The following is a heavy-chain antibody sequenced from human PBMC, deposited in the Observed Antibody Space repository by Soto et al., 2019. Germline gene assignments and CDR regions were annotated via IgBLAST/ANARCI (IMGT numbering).Heavy chain of an antibody. V-gene: IGHV3-30*18. CDR2: ISYDGSSK. D-gene: IGHD6-13*01. CDR3: AKVRIAAFGTPPLDY. Sequence: GGSLRLSCAASGFTFSSYGMHWVRQAPGKGLEWVAVISYDGSSKYYADSVKGRFTISRDNSKNTLYLQMNSLRVEDTAVYYCAKVRIAAFGTPPLDYWGQGTLVTVSS. J-gene: IGHJ4*02. CDR1: GFTFSSYG.